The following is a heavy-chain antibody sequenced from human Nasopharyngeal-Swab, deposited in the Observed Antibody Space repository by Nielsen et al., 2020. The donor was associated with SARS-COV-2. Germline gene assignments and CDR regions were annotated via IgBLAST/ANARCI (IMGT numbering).Heavy chain of an antibody. Sequence: GSLRLSCTVSGGSISSYYWSWIRQPTGKGLEWIGYIYYSGSTNYNPSLKSRITISVDTSKNQFSLKLSSVTAADTAVYYCARDDWNYVRYYYYGMDVWGQGTTVTVSS. J-gene: IGHJ6*02. CDR2: IYYSGST. V-gene: IGHV4-59*12. D-gene: IGHD1-7*01. CDR3: ARDDWNYVRYYYYGMDV. CDR1: GGSISSYY.